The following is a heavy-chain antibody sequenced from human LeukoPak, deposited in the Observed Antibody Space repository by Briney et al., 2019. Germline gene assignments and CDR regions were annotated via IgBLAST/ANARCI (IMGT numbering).Heavy chain of an antibody. CDR2: IYTSGST. J-gene: IGHJ6*03. D-gene: IGHD6-13*01. Sequence: PSQTLSLTCTVSGGSISSGSYSWSWIRQPAGKGLEWIGRIYTSGSTNYNPSLKSRVTISVDTSKNQFSLKLSSVTAADTAVYYCAREGNPNARPATIAAAGTGGFYYYYYMDVWGKGTTATVSS. CDR3: AREGNPNARPATIAAAGTGGFYYYYYMDV. CDR1: GGSISSGSYS. V-gene: IGHV4-61*02.